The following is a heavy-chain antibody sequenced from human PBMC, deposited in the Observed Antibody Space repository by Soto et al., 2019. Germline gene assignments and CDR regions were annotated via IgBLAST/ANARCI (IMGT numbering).Heavy chain of an antibody. CDR3: VKENCVAGLCSTSFHP. V-gene: IGHV1-18*01. D-gene: IGHD2-21*01. CDR1: GYHFKIYG. CDR2: ISGVNGTT. Sequence: QEQLVQSGGEVKRPGASVKASCTALGYHFKIYGISWVRQAPGQGLAWMGWISGVNGTTRYAVKFKDRPNLTADPGTSTAWWGRRSLRPTDTAEYLGVKENCVAGLCSTSFHPWGQAT. J-gene: IGHJ5*02.